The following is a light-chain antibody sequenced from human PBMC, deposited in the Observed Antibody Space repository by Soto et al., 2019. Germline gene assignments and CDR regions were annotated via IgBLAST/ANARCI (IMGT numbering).Light chain of an antibody. V-gene: IGKV3-11*01. CDR2: XAS. CDR3: QQRSNWPP. CDR1: QSVXSH. J-gene: IGKJ1*01. Sequence: IVLTQSPGTLSLSPGESPTLSCRSSQSVXSHLNWYQQKPCKAPRVLIYXASNRATGIPASFSGSGSGTDFTITISRLEPEDFEVYCCQQRSNWPPFGQGTKVDIK.